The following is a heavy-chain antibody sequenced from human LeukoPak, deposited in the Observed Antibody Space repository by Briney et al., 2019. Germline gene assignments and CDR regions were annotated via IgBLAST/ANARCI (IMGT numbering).Heavy chain of an antibody. Sequence: QPGESLRLSCAASGFTFRHYWMAWVRQAPGKGLEWVAIIRPDANDGSYVDSVKGRFTISRDNAKNSLYLQLNSLRAEDTAVYFCARADWGSIDYWGQGALVTVSS. CDR3: ARADWGSIDY. CDR2: IRPDANDG. CDR1: GFTFRHYW. J-gene: IGHJ4*02. D-gene: IGHD7-27*01. V-gene: IGHV3-7*01.